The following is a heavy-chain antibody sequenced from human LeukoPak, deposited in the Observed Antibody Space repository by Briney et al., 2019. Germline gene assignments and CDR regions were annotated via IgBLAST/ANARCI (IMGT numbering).Heavy chain of an antibody. Sequence: GGSLRLSCAASGSIPFNSYSMSWVRQAPGKGLEWVSAITSSGETTYYADSVKGRFTISRGNSKNMVYLQMNSLRAEDAATYCCAKMQGYFDYWGQGSLVTVSS. V-gene: IGHV3-23*01. CDR1: GSIPFNSYS. J-gene: IGHJ4*02. CDR3: AKMQGYFDY. CDR2: ITSSGETT.